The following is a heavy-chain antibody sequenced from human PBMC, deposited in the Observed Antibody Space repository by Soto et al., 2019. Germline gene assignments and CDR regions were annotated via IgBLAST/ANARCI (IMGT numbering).Heavy chain of an antibody. CDR3: ASGKWSLDY. CDR1: GISLSDNY. CDR2: ISNNDYTT. Sequence: PVGSLRLSCVASGISLSDNYMAWIRQAPGKGLEWLSYISNNDYTTYYTDSVKGRFTISRDNAKNSLYLQLNGLRVEDTAVYYCASGKWSLDYWGQGILVTVSS. V-gene: IGHV3-11*01. J-gene: IGHJ4*02. D-gene: IGHD2-15*01.